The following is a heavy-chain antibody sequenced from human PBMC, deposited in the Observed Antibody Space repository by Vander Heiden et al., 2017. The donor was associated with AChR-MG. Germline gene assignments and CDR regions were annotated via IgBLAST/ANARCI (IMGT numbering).Heavy chain of an antibody. Sequence: QVQLQESGPGLVKPSQTLSLTCTVSGGSISSGGYYGSWIRQHPGKGLEWIGYIYYSGSTYYNPSLKSRVTISVDTSKNQFSLKLSSVTAADTAVYYCARKVYSSSWSNYYYYYMDVWGKGTTVTVSS. CDR1: GGSISSGGYY. J-gene: IGHJ6*03. CDR3: ARKVYSSSWSNYYYYYMDV. V-gene: IGHV4-31*03. CDR2: IYYSGST. D-gene: IGHD6-13*01.